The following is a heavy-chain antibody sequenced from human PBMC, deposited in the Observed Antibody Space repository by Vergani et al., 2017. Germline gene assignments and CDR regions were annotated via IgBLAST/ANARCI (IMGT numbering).Heavy chain of an antibody. V-gene: IGHV1-46*03. CDR2: INPSGGHT. J-gene: IGHJ4*02. CDR3: ARGDYGILTGYRY. D-gene: IGHD3-9*01. CDR1: GYTFSNDY. Sequence: QVQVVQSGAEVKKSGASVKASCKTSGYTFSNDYMHWVRQAPGQGLEWMGIINPSGGHTNYAQKFQGRVTMTRDTSTSTVYMELSSLRSEDTAIYYCARGDYGILTGYRYWGQGTLVTVSA.